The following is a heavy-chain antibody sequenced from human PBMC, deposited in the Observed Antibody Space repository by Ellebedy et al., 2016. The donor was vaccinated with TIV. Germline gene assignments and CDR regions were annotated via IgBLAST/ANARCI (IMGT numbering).Heavy chain of an antibody. Sequence: AASVKVSCKASGYTFTDYDINWVRQATGQGLEYLGWMKPGSGNTGYAQKFEGQVTMTRNTSTSTAYKELSSLRSDDTAVYYCVVGLFHPWGQGTLVSVSS. V-gene: IGHV1-8*01. CDR3: VVGLFHP. CDR2: MKPGSGNT. CDR1: GYTFTDYD. D-gene: IGHD3/OR15-3a*01. J-gene: IGHJ5*02.